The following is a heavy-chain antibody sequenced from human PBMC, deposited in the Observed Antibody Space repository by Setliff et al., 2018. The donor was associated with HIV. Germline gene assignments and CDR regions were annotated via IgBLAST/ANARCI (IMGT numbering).Heavy chain of an antibody. D-gene: IGHD3-3*01. V-gene: IGHV4-59*06. J-gene: IGHJ5*02. Sequence: NPSETLSLTCAAYGGPFTNHGWNWIRQSPGKGLEWIGYIYYSGSPYHNPSLKSRVTISVDTSKNQFSLNLRSVTAADTAVYYCASWGRARRANYNFWSGSSWFDPWGQGILVTVSS. CDR1: GGPFTNHG. CDR3: ASWGRARRANYNFWSGSSWFDP. CDR2: IYYSGSP.